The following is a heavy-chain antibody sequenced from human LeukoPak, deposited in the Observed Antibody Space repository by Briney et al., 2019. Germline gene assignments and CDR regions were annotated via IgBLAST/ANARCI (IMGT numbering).Heavy chain of an antibody. Sequence: GGSLRLSCAGSGFIISSNYMSWVRQAAGKGLEWVSVIYGSSRTYYADSVKGRFTISRDNSKNTVYLQMDSLRAEDTAVYYCARDRADGYNYGDYFDNWGQGTLVTVSS. CDR1: GFIISSNY. CDR3: ARDRADGYNYGDYFDN. V-gene: IGHV3-66*01. J-gene: IGHJ4*02. D-gene: IGHD5-18*01. CDR2: IYGSSRT.